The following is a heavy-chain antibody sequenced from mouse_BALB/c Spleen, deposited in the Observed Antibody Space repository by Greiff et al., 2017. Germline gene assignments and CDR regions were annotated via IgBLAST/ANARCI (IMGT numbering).Heavy chain of an antibody. J-gene: IGHJ4*01. V-gene: IGHV1-9*01. Sequence: VQGVESGAELMKPGASVKISCKATGYTFSSYWIEWVKQRPGHGLEWIGEILPGSGSTNYNEKFKGKATFTADTSSNTAYMQLSSLTSEDSAVYYCARGRHYYGSSYDAMDYWGQGTSVTVSS. D-gene: IGHD1-1*01. CDR2: ILPGSGST. CDR3: ARGRHYYGSSYDAMDY. CDR1: GYTFSSYW.